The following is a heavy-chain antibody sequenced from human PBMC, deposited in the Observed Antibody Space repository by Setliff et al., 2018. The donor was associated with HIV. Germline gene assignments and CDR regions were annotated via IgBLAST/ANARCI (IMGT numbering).Heavy chain of an antibody. CDR3: ARADSSSWFFATFDI. CDR2: IHHSGST. V-gene: IGHV4-30-4*01. CDR1: GDSINSGDYY. J-gene: IGHJ3*02. D-gene: IGHD6-13*01. Sequence: PSETLSLTCTVSGDSINSGDYYWSWIRQPPGKGLEWIGYIHHSGSTHYSPSLNSRVAFSVDTSKNQFSLKLYSVTVADTAFYYCARADSSSWFFATFDIWGQGTMVTVSS.